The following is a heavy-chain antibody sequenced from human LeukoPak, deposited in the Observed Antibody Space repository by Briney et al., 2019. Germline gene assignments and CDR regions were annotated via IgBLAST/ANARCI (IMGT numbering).Heavy chain of an antibody. D-gene: IGHD4-23*01. Sequence: PSQTLSLTCAVSGASISSGGYSWRWIRQPPGKGLEWIGYIYHSGSTYYNPSLKSRVTISVDRSKNQFSLKLSSVTAADTAVYYCARVVDGGNPQSGNYYYYYGMDVWGQGTTVTVSS. CDR1: GASISSGGYS. CDR3: ARVVDGGNPQSGNYYYYYGMDV. J-gene: IGHJ6*02. V-gene: IGHV4-30-2*01. CDR2: IYHSGST.